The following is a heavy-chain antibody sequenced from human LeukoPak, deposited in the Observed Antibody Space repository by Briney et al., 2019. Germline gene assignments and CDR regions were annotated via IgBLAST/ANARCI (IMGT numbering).Heavy chain of an antibody. CDR3: AKGSSPLDY. D-gene: IGHD6-13*01. J-gene: IGHJ4*02. V-gene: IGHV3-23*01. CDR2: VSGNGHHT. CDR1: GFTFTTYA. Sequence: GGSLRLSCAASGFTFTTYAMSWVRQASGKGLEWVSSVSGNGHHTYYADSVKGRFTTSRDNSKNTLFLQMNSLRAEDTAVYYCAKGSSPLDYWGQGTLVTVSS.